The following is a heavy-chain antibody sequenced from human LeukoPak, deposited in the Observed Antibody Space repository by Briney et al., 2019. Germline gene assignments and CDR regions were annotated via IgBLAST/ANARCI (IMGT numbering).Heavy chain of an antibody. CDR2: IYYSGST. V-gene: IGHV4-61*01. CDR1: GGSVSSGSYY. CDR3: ARDIDY. Sequence: SETLSLTCTVSGGSVSSGSYYWSWIRQPPGRGLEWIGYIYYSGSTNYNPSLKSRVTISVDTSKNQFSLKLSSVTAADTAVYYCARDIDYWGQGTLVTVSS. J-gene: IGHJ4*02.